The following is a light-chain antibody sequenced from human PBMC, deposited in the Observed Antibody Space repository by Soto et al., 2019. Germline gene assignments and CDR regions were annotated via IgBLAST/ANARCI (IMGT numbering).Light chain of an antibody. V-gene: IGKV1-5*01. J-gene: IGKJ1*01. CDR1: QSCRNS. CDR3: LCYITYPWT. CDR2: DAS. Sequence: DLQMTQSPSTLSASVGDRVTITCRASQSCRNSLAWYQQKAGKAPTLLIYDASTLQSGVPSRFSGSGSGTEFSLTISSLQPEDFATYYFLCYITYPWTFGQGTKVEIK.